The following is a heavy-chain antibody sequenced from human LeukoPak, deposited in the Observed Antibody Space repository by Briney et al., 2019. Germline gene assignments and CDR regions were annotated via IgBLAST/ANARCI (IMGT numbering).Heavy chain of an antibody. CDR2: LSGSGGST. D-gene: IGHD1-20*01. J-gene: IGHJ3*02. CDR1: GFTFSNYA. CDR3: ARAGYNWNRDAFDI. V-gene: IGHV3-23*01. Sequence: GGSLRLSCAASGFTFSNYAMSWVRQAPGKGLEWVSALSGSGGSTYYADSVKGRFTISRDNAKNSLYLQMNSLRAEDTAVYYCARAGYNWNRDAFDIWGQGTMVTVSS.